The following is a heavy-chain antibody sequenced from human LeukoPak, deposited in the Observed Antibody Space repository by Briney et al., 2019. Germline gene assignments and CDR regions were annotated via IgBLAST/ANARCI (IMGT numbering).Heavy chain of an antibody. CDR3: ARTVVTPYYYYGMDV. J-gene: IGHJ6*02. CDR2: INPNSGGT. Sequence: ASVKVSCKASGYTFTGCYMHWVRQAPGQGLEWMGRINPNSGGTNYAQKFQGRVTMTRDTSISTAYMELSRLRSDDTAVYYCARTVVTPYYYYGMDVWGQGTTVTVSS. D-gene: IGHD4-23*01. V-gene: IGHV1-2*06. CDR1: GYTFTGCY.